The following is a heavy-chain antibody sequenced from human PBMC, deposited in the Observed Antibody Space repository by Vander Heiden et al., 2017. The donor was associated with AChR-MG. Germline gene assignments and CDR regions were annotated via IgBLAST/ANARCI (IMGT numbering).Heavy chain of an antibody. CDR1: GFTFSSYA. Sequence: QVRLVESGGSVVQPGRSLRLSCAASGFTFSSYAMHWVRQAPGKGLEWVAVISYDGSNKYYADSVKGRFTISRDNSKNTLYLQMKSLRAEDTAVYYCARGGGFGYDFDYWGQGTLVTVSS. V-gene: IGHV3-30-3*01. CDR2: ISYDGSNK. D-gene: IGHD5-12*01. J-gene: IGHJ4*02. CDR3: ARGGGFGYDFDY.